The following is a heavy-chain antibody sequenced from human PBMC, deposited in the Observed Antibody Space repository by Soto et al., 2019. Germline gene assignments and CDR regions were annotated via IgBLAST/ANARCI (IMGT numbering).Heavy chain of an antibody. V-gene: IGHV1-3*01. D-gene: IGHD6-13*01. J-gene: IGHJ5*02. CDR3: ARVAAGTPQGWFDP. Sequence: GASVKLSCKASGYTFTSYAMHWVRQAPGQRLEWMGWINAGNGNTKYSQKFQGRVTITRDTSARPAYRELSSLRSEDTAVYYCARVAAGTPQGWFDPWVQGTLVTVSS. CDR1: GYTFTSYA. CDR2: INAGNGNT.